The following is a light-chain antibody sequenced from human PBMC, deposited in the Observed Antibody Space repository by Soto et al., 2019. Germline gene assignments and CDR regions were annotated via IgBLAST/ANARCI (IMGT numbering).Light chain of an antibody. V-gene: IGLV2-14*01. CDR1: SSDIGGYNF. J-gene: IGLJ2*01. CDR2: EVS. CDR3: SSYTTSSVL. Sequence: QAVVTQPASVSGSPGQSITISCTGTSSDIGGYNFVSWYQQHPDKAPKLMIYEVSHRPSGVSDRFSGSKSGNTASLTISGLQADDEADYYCSSYTTSSVLFGGGTKLTVL.